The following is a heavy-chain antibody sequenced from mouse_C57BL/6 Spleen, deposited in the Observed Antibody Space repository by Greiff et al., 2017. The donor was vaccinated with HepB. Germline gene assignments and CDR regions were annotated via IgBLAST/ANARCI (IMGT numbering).Heavy chain of an antibody. Sequence: DVKLQESGAELVRPGASVKLSCTASGFNIKDDYMHWVKQRPEQGLEWIGWIDPENGDTEYASKFQGKATITADTSSNTAYLQLSSLTSEDTAVYYCTNYDYDGGFAYWGQGTLVTVSA. D-gene: IGHD2-4*01. CDR3: TNYDYDGGFAY. CDR1: GFNIKDDY. V-gene: IGHV14-4*01. CDR2: IDPENGDT. J-gene: IGHJ3*01.